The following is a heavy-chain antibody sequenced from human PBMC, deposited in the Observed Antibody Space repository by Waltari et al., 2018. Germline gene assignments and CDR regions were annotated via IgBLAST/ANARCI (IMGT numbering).Heavy chain of an antibody. Sequence: QLQLPESAPALLKPSETLSRTCSVPGGSLITDSNYSGWIRQPPVQGLEWMGTVSYNGATYSSPSLKRRVTLSRDTSKNQLSLTLGSVTATDTAVYYCATYIGASIGTAAFDVWGQGTLVSVSS. CDR1: GGSLITDSNY. V-gene: IGHV4-39*01. D-gene: IGHD5-12*01. CDR2: VSYNGAT. J-gene: IGHJ3*01. CDR3: ATYIGASIGTAAFDV.